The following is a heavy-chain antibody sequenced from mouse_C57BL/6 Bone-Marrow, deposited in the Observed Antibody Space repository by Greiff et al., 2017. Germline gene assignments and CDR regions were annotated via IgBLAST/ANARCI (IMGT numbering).Heavy chain of an antibody. Sequence: VQLQQSGPELVKPGDSVKISCKASGYSFTGYFMNWVMQSPGKSLEWIGRINPYNGDTFYNQKFKGKATLTVDKSSSTAHMELRSLTSEDSADYYCGRQEGYSAMDYWGQGTSVTVSS. CDR3: GRQEGYSAMDY. CDR2: INPYNGDT. V-gene: IGHV1-20*01. J-gene: IGHJ4*01. CDR1: GYSFTGYF.